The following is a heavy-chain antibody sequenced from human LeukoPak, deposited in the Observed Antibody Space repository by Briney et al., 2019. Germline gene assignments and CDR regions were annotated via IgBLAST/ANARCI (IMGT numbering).Heavy chain of an antibody. Sequence: PSETLSLTCTVSGGSINSGSYYWGWIRQPRGRGLEWIVSIYYIGSTYYNSSLKSRVTISVDTSKNQFSLKLSSVTAADTAMYYCARLLYNWNGADYWGQGTLVTVSS. J-gene: IGHJ4*02. CDR1: GGSINSGSYY. CDR2: IYYIGST. CDR3: ARLLYNWNGADY. V-gene: IGHV4-39*01. D-gene: IGHD1-20*01.